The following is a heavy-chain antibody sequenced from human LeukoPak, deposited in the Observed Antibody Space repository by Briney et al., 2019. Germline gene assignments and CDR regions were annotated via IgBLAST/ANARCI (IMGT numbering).Heavy chain of an antibody. CDR1: GFTFSSYS. V-gene: IGHV3-30*03. Sequence: GGSLRLSCAASGFTFSSYSMNWVRQAPGKGLEWVAVISYDGSNKYYADSVKGRFTISRDNSKNTLYLQMNSLRAEDTAVYYCARAVSRYYDSSGYLRYWGQGTLVTVSS. CDR3: ARAVSRYYDSSGYLRY. J-gene: IGHJ4*02. D-gene: IGHD3-22*01. CDR2: ISYDGSNK.